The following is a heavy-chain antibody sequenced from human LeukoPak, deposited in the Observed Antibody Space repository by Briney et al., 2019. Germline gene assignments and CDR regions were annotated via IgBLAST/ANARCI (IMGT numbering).Heavy chain of an antibody. V-gene: IGHV1-2*02. J-gene: IGHJ6*03. CDR2: INPNSGGT. D-gene: IGHD3-10*01. CDR3: ARDPDYYYPYYYMDV. CDR1: GYTFTGYY. Sequence: ASVKVSCKASGYTFTGYYMHWVRQAPGQGLEWMGWINPNSGGTNYAQKFQGRVTMTRDTSISTAYMELSRLRSDDTAVYYCARDPDYYYPYYYMDVWGKGTTVTISS.